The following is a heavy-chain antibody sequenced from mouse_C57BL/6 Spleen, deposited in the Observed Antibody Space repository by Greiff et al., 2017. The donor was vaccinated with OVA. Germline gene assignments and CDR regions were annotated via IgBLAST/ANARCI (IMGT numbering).Heavy chain of an antibody. V-gene: IGHV1-50*01. J-gene: IGHJ1*03. D-gene: IGHD2-4*01. CDR1: GYTFTSYW. Sequence: VQLQQPGAELVKPGASVKLSCKASGYTFTSYWMQWVKQRPGQGLEWIGEIDPSDSYTNYNQKFKGKATLTVDTSSSTAYMQLSSLTSEDSAVYYCARRIYYDYDWYFDVWGTGTTVTVSS. CDR3: ARRIYYDYDWYFDV. CDR2: IDPSDSYT.